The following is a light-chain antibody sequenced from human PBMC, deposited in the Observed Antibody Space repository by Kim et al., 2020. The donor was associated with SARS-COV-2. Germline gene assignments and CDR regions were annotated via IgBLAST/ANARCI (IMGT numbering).Light chain of an antibody. V-gene: IGLV3-1*01. CDR1: KLGDKY. J-gene: IGLJ2*01. CDR2: QDS. CDR3: QAWDSSTVV. Sequence: GAPGQTASIPCSGDKLGDKYACWYQQKPGQSPVLVIYQDSKRPSGIPERFSGSNSGNTATLTISGTQAMDEADYYCQAWDSSTVVFGGGTQLTVL.